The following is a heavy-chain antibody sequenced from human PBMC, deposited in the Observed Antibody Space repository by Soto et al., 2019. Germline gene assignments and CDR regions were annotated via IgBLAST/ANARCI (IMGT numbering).Heavy chain of an antibody. Sequence: EVQLVESGGGLVKPGGSLRLSCAASGFTFSSYSMNWVRQAPGKGLEWVSSISSSSSYIYYADSVKGRFTISRDNAKNSLYRQMNSLRAEDTAVYYCARARNGVVSNFDYWGQGTLVTVSS. CDR1: GFTFSSYS. J-gene: IGHJ4*02. D-gene: IGHD3-3*01. V-gene: IGHV3-21*01. CDR3: ARARNGVVSNFDY. CDR2: ISSSSSYI.